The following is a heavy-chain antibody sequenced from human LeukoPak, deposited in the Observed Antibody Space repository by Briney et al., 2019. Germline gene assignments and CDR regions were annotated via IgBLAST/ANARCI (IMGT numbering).Heavy chain of an antibody. Sequence: GGSLRLSCAASGFTFSNYMMHWVRQAPGKRLVWVSRIKSDGITITYADSVKGRFTISRDNAKNTLYLQMNSLRAEDTAVYYCLRDLNWSLDQWGQGTLVTVSS. CDR1: GFTFSNYM. D-gene: IGHD1-20*01. J-gene: IGHJ4*02. CDR3: LRDLNWSLDQ. V-gene: IGHV3-74*01. CDR2: IKSDGITI.